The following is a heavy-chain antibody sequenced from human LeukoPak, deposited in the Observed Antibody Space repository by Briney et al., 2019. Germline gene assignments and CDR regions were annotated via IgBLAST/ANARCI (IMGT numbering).Heavy chain of an antibody. CDR1: GFTFSSYE. D-gene: IGHD4-11*01. V-gene: IGHV3-48*03. CDR3: ARSSTFDY. Sequence: GGSLRLSCAASGFTFSSYEMNWVRRSRGKGLEWVSYISSSGDTRYYADSVKGRFTISRDNAKNSLYLQMNSLRAEDTAVYYCARSSTFDYWGQGTLVTASS. J-gene: IGHJ4*02. CDR2: ISSSGDTR.